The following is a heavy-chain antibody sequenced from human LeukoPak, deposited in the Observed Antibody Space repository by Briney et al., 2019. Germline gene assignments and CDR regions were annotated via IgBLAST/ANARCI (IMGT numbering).Heavy chain of an antibody. Sequence: GGSLRLSCAASGFTFSAYSMNWVRQSPGKGLEWVSYISTTGSAIYYADSVKGRFTISRDNAKNTLYLQMNSLRAEDTAVYYCAKATYSSSWNLYFDYWGQGTLVTVSS. CDR2: ISTTGSAI. V-gene: IGHV3-48*01. J-gene: IGHJ4*02. CDR1: GFTFSAYS. CDR3: AKATYSSSWNLYFDY. D-gene: IGHD6-13*01.